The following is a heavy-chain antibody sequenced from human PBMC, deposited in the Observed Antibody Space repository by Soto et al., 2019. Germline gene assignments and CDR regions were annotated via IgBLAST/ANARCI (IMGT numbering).Heavy chain of an antibody. D-gene: IGHD3-22*01. J-gene: IGHJ4*02. CDR1: GFTFSSYS. V-gene: IGHV3-48*01. CDR2: ISSSSTTI. Sequence: GGSLRLSCAASGFTFSSYSMNWVRQAPGKGLEWVSYISSSSTTIHYADSVKGRFTISTDNAKNSLYLQMDSLRAEDTAVYYCARGQSGYYLFDYWGQGTLVTVSS. CDR3: ARGQSGYYLFDY.